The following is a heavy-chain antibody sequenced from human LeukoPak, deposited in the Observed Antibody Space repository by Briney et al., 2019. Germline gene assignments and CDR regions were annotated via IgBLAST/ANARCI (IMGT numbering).Heavy chain of an antibody. CDR1: GFTFSSYS. V-gene: IGHV3-21*04. Sequence: PRGSLRLSCAASGFTFSSYSMNWVRQAPGKGLEWVSCVSTSSTYIYYADLVKGRFTISRDNAKNSLYLQMNSLRAEDTAVYYCARGPYDNSGYFSNWGQGALVTVSS. J-gene: IGHJ4*02. CDR2: VSTSSTYI. D-gene: IGHD3-22*01. CDR3: ARGPYDNSGYFSN.